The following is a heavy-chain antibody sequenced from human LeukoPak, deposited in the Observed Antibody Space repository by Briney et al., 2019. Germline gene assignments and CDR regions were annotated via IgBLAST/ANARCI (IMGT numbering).Heavy chain of an antibody. Sequence: PGGSLRLSCAASGFTFSTYSMNWVRQAPGKGLEWVSYISSSSTTIYYADSVKGRFTISRDNAKNSLYLQMNSLRAEDTAVCYCAREGYSSGWYGSAPYDMDVWGQGTTVTVSS. V-gene: IGHV3-48*04. CDR1: GFTFSTYS. CDR3: AREGYSSGWYGSAPYDMDV. CDR2: ISSSSTTI. J-gene: IGHJ6*02. D-gene: IGHD6-19*01.